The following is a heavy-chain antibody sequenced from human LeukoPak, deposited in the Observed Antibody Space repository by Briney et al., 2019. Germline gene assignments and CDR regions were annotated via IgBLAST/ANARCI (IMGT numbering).Heavy chain of an antibody. CDR1: GYTFTSYG. J-gene: IGHJ4*02. V-gene: IGHV1-18*01. Sequence: ASVKVSCKASGYTFTSYGISWVRQAPGQGLEWMGWISAYNGNTNYAQKLQGRVTTTRDTSTSTVYMELSSLRSEDTAVYYCARRGHSGYLAYFDYWGQGTLVTVSA. D-gene: IGHD5-12*01. CDR3: ARRGHSGYLAYFDY. CDR2: ISAYNGNT.